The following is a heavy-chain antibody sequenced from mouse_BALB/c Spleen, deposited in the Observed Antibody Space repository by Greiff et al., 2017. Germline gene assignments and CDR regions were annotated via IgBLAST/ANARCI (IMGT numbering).Heavy chain of an antibody. D-gene: IGHD4-1*01. CDR1: GFTFSNYW. Sequence: EVKVEESGGGLVQPGGSMKLSCVASGFTFSNYWMNWVRQSPEKGLEWVAEIRLKSNNYATHYAESVKGRFTISRDDSKSSVYLQMNNLRAEDTYIYYSMSGYAMDDWGQGTSVTVSS. J-gene: IGHJ4*01. CDR2: IRLKSNNYAT. CDR3: MSGYAMDD. V-gene: IGHV6-6*02.